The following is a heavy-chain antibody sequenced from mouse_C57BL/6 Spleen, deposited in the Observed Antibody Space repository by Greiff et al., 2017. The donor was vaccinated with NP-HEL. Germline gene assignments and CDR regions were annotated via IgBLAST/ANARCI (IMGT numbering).Heavy chain of an antibody. V-gene: IGHV1-50*01. D-gene: IGHD1-1*01. J-gene: IGHJ4*01. CDR3: ARDYYGSRDYAMDY. Sequence: VQLQQSGAELVKPGASVKLSCKASGYTFTSYWMQWVKQRPRQGLEWIGEIDPSDSYTNYNQKFKGKATLTVDTSSSTAYMQLSSLTSEDSAVYYCARDYYGSRDYAMDYWGQGTSVTVSA. CDR1: GYTFTSYW. CDR2: IDPSDSYT.